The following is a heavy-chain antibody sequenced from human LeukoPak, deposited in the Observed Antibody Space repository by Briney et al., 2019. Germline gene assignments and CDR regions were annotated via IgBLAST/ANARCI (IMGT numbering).Heavy chain of an antibody. CDR1: GFTFSAYV. Sequence: SGGSLRLSCATSGFTFSAYVMNWVRQAPGKGLEWISGINGIGDRTNYADSVKGRFTISRDNSKNTLYLQMNSLRAEDTPVYYCADGSGSYGFDYWGQGTLVTVSS. CDR3: ADGSGSYGFDY. D-gene: IGHD3-10*01. V-gene: IGHV3-23*01. CDR2: INGIGDRT. J-gene: IGHJ4*02.